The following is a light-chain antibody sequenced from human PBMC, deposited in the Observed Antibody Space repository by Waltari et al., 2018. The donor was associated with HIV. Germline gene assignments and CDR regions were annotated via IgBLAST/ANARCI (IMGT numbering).Light chain of an antibody. CDR2: SNN. CDR3: ATWDDSLNGVV. CDR1: SSNIGSNT. J-gene: IGLJ2*01. Sequence: QSVLTQPPSAYGTPGQRVTISCSGSSSNIGSNTVNWYQHLPGTAPKVLIYSNNQRPSEVPDRFSGSKSGTSVSLAISGLQSEDEADYYCATWDDSLNGVVFGGGTKLTV. V-gene: IGLV1-44*01.